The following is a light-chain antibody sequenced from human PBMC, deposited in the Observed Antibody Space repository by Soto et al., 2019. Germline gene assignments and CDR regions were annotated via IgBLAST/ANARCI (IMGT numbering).Light chain of an antibody. CDR3: QQYRSYPWT. CDR2: ATS. Sequence: DIQMTQSPSSLSASVGDRVTITCRASQGLNNYLAWFQQQPGKAPKSLVHATSSLQSGVPSRFSGSGSGTDFTLTISSLQPEEVATYYCQQYRSYPWTFGQGTKVEIK. CDR1: QGLNNY. J-gene: IGKJ1*01. V-gene: IGKV1-16*01.